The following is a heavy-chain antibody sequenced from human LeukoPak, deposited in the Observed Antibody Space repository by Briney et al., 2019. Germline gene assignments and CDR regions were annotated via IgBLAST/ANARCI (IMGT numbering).Heavy chain of an antibody. V-gene: IGHV3-48*03. CDR2: IRCSGSTI. D-gene: IGHD2-21*02. CDR3: AREGVTAPGDY. J-gene: IGHJ4*02. CDR1: GFTFSNYE. Sequence: PGGSLRLSCAASGFTFSNYEMNWVRQAPGKGLEWVSHIRCSGSTIYYADSVKGRFTISRDNAKNSLYLRMNSLRAEDTAVYYCAREGVTAPGDYWGQGTLVTVSS.